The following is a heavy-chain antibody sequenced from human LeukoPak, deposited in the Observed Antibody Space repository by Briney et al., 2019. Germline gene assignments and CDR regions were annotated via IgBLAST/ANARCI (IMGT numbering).Heavy chain of an antibody. J-gene: IGHJ1*01. V-gene: IGHV4-59*01. Sequence: PSETLSLTCTVSGGSISNYYWSWIRKPPGKGLEWIGYIYYSGSTYHNPSLRSRVTISVDTSKNQFSLNLNSVTAADTAVYYCARALSGTYGLFQHWGQGTLVTVSS. CDR3: ARALSGTYGLFQH. CDR1: GGSISNYY. D-gene: IGHD1-26*01. CDR2: IYYSGST.